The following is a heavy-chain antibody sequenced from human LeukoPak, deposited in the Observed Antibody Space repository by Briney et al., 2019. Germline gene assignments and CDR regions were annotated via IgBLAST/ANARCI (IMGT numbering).Heavy chain of an antibody. D-gene: IGHD2/OR15-2a*01. CDR1: GNYW. CDR2: INSDGSWT. CDR3: VSFYETY. Sequence: GGSLRLSCAASGNYWMHLVRQAPGKGLVWVSHINSDGSWTSYADSVKGRFTISKDNAKNTAYLQMNSLRAEDTAVYYCVSFYETYWGRGTLVTVSS. V-gene: IGHV3-74*01. J-gene: IGHJ4*02.